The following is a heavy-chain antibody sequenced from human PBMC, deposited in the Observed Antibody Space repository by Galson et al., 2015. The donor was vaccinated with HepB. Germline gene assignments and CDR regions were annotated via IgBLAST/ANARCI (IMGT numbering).Heavy chain of an antibody. V-gene: IGHV4-59*01. CDR3: ARTSASRFDFFDY. D-gene: IGHD3-3*01. CDR1: GGSISSSY. J-gene: IGHJ4*02. Sequence: SETLSLTCTVSGGSISSSYWSWIRQPPGKGLEWMGHIHYSGSTNYNPSLKSRVTISVDTSKNQFSLKLSSVTAADTAVYYCARTSASRFDFFDYWGQGTLVTVSS. CDR2: IHYSGST.